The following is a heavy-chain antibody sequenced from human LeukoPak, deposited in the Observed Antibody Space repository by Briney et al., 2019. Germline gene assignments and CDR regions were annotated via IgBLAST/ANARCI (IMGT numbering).Heavy chain of an antibody. D-gene: IGHD3-3*01. J-gene: IGHJ6*03. CDR3: ARNLYYDFWSGYYNGSWCYYYYMDV. V-gene: IGHV3-64*01. CDR1: GFTFSSYA. Sequence: GGSLRLSCAASGFTFSSYAMHWVRQAPGKGLEYVSAISSNGGSTYYANSVKGRFTISRDNSKNTLYLQMGSLRAEDMAVYYCARNLYYDFWSGYYNGSWCYYYYMDVWGKGTTVTVSS. CDR2: ISSNGGST.